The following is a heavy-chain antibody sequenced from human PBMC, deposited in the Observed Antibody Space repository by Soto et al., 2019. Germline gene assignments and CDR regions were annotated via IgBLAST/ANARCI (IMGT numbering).Heavy chain of an antibody. CDR2: IYHSGST. D-gene: IGHD2-2*01. CDR3: ARVPDR. V-gene: IGHV4-30-2*01. CDR1: GYSIPSCGYS. J-gene: IGHJ5*02. Sequence: TLSLTCAGSGYSIPSCGYSWSWIRQPPGKGREWIGYIYHSGSTYYNPSLKSRVTISVGRSKNQFSLKLSSVTAADTAVYYCARVPDRWGQGTLVTVS.